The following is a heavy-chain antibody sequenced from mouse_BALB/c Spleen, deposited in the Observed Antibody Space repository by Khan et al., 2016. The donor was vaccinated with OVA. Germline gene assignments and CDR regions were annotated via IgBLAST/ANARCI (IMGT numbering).Heavy chain of an antibody. Sequence: EVQLVESGGDLVKPGGSLKLSCAASGFTFSNYGMSWVRQTPDKRLEWVAIISTSGSYTYYPDSLKGRFTISRDNAKNTLYLQMSSLKSEDTAIYYCARCLYGSSYDYYAMDYWGQGTSVTVSS. V-gene: IGHV5-6*01. CDR2: ISTSGSYT. CDR3: ARCLYGSSYDYYAMDY. J-gene: IGHJ4*01. CDR1: GFTFSNYG. D-gene: IGHD1-1*01.